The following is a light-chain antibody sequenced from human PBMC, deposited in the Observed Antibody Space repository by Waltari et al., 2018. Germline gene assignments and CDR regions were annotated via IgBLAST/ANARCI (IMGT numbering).Light chain of an antibody. V-gene: IGLV1-40*02. CDR1: SSNIGAGHD. CDR3: QSFDTSLSHWVV. CDR2: GNN. J-gene: IGLJ3*02. Sequence: QSILTQPPSVSGAPGQRVTISCTGSSSNIGAGHDVHWYQEFPGTGPKLLIYGNNIRPSGVPDRFSGSQSGTSASLTITGLQAEDEADYYCQSFDTSLSHWVVFGGGTKVTVL.